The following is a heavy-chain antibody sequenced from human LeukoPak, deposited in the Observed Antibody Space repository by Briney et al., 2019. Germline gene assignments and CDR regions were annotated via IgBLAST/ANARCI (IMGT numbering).Heavy chain of an antibody. CDR1: GYTFTNYY. J-gene: IGHJ5*02. V-gene: IGHV1-46*01. CDR3: ARGNLYDSSGGYSYSNWIDT. CDR2: INPFGGST. Sequence: GASVKVSCKASGYTFTNYYMHWVRQAPGQGLEWMGIINPFGGSTNYAQRFQGRVTMTRETSTSTVYMELSSLRSEDTAVYYCARGNLYDSSGGYSYSNWIDTWGQRTLVTVSS. D-gene: IGHD3-22*01.